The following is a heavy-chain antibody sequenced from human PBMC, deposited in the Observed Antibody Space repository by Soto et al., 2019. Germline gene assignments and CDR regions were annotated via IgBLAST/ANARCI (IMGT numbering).Heavy chain of an antibody. Sequence: SETLSLTCSVSGDSISSAYWSWIRQPPGRGLEWIAYIDYSGATLPNPSLKSRVTMSLDTSKNQFSLKLNSLTASDTAVYFCARHSGSFDFDSWGQGTLVT. CDR3: ARHSGSFDFDS. J-gene: IGHJ4*02. CDR2: IDYSGAT. CDR1: GDSISSAY. V-gene: IGHV4-59*01. D-gene: IGHD1-26*01.